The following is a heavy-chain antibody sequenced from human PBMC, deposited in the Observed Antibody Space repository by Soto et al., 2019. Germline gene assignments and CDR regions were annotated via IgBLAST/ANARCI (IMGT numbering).Heavy chain of an antibody. J-gene: IGHJ6*02. Sequence: PSETLSLTCTVSGGSISSYYWSWIRQPPGKGLEWIGYIYYSGSTNYNPSLKSRVTISVDTSKNQFSLKLSSVTAADTAVYYCARDRLWFGELGYYYYGMDVWGQGTTVTVS. D-gene: IGHD3-10*01. CDR2: IYYSGST. V-gene: IGHV4-59*01. CDR3: ARDRLWFGELGYYYYGMDV. CDR1: GGSISSYY.